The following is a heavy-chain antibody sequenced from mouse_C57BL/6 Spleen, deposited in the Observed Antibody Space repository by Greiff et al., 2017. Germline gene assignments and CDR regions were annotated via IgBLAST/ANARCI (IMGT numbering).Heavy chain of an antibody. CDR2: ISSGGDYI. CDR1: GFTFSSYA. V-gene: IGHV5-9-1*02. Sequence: EVQLVESGEGLVKPGGSLKLSCAASGFTFSSYAMSWVRQTSEKRLEWVAYISSGGDYIYYADTVKGRFTISRDNARNTLYLQMSSLKSEDTAMYYCTSLYYYGSNQAWFAYWCQGTLVTVSA. D-gene: IGHD1-1*01. J-gene: IGHJ3*01. CDR3: TSLYYYGSNQAWFAY.